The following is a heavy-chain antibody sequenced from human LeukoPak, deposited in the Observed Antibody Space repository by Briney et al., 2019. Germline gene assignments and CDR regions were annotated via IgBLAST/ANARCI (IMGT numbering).Heavy chain of an antibody. Sequence: SETLSLTCTVSGGSISSGDYYWSWIRQPPGKGLEWIGYIYYSGSTYYSPSLKSRVTISVDTSKNQFSLKLSSVTAADTAVYYCARGGLVSSPNDYWGQGTLVTVSS. CDR2: IYYSGST. J-gene: IGHJ4*02. CDR3: ARGGLVSSPNDY. CDR1: GGSISSGDYY. V-gene: IGHV4-30-4*01. D-gene: IGHD3-9*01.